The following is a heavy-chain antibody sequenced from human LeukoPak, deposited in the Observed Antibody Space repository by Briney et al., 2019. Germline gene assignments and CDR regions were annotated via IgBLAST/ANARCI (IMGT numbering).Heavy chain of an antibody. CDR3: AKGPHGD. V-gene: IGHV3-23*01. Sequence: GGSLRLSCAASGFTFRNYAMSWVRQAPGKGLEWVSAIDSGGGTYYANSVKGWFTISRDNSKNTLYLQLSSLRVEDTAVYYCAKGPHGDWGQGALVTVSS. CDR1: GFTFRNYA. J-gene: IGHJ4*02. CDR2: IDSGGGT. D-gene: IGHD3-16*01.